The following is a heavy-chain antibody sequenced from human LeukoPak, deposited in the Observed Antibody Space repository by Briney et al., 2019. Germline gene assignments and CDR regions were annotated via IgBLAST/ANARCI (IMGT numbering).Heavy chain of an antibody. V-gene: IGHV3-11*05. Sequence: GGSLRLFCAASGFSFSDYSMSWIRQAPGKGLECISYRSSSSYTNYADSVKGRFTISRDNAKNSLYLQMNSLRAEDTAVYYCARGDYDSSGYYEVWGQGTLVTVSS. J-gene: IGHJ4*02. D-gene: IGHD3-22*01. CDR2: RSSSSYT. CDR3: ARGDYDSSGYYEV. CDR1: GFSFSDYS.